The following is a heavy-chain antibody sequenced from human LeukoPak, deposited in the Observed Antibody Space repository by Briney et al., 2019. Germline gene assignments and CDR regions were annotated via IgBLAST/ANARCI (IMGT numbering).Heavy chain of an antibody. V-gene: IGHV4-34*01. CDR2: INHSGST. CDR3: ASRMVRYWYFDL. Sequence: SETLSLTCAVYGGSFSGYYWSWIRQPPGKGLEWIGEINHSGSTNYNPSLKSRVTISVDTSKNQFSLKLSSVTAADTAVYYCASRMVRYWYFDLWGRGTLVTVSS. CDR1: GGSFSGYY. D-gene: IGHD4/OR15-4a*01. J-gene: IGHJ2*01.